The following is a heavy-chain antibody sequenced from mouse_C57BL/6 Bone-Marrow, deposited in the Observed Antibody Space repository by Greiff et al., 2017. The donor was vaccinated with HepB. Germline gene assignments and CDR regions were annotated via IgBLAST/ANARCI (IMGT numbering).Heavy chain of an antibody. V-gene: IGHV14-4*01. Sequence: EVQLQESGAELVRPGASVKLSCTASGFNIKDDYMHWVKQRPEQGLEWIGWIDPENGDTEYASKFQGKATITADTSSNTAYLQLSSLTSEDTAVYYCTTLLRSWFAYRGQGTLVTVSA. CDR3: TTLLRSWFAY. CDR1: GFNIKDDY. D-gene: IGHD1-1*01. J-gene: IGHJ3*01. CDR2: IDPENGDT.